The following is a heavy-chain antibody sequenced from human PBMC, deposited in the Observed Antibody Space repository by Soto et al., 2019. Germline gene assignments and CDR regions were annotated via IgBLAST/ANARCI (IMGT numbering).Heavy chain of an antibody. Sequence: VGSLRLSCAASGFTFSSYGMHWVRQAPGKGLEWVAVISYDGSNKYYADSVKGRFTISRDNSKNTLYLQMNSLRAEDTAVYYCALGDDGVVVGPFDYWGQGTLVTVSS. CDR3: ALGDDGVVVGPFDY. V-gene: IGHV3-30*03. CDR2: ISYDGSNK. CDR1: GFTFSSYG. J-gene: IGHJ4*02. D-gene: IGHD2-15*01.